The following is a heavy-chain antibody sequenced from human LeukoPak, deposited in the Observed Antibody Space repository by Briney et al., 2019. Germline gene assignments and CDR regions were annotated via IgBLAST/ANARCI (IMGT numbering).Heavy chain of an antibody. D-gene: IGHD3-3*01. V-gene: IGHV3-30-3*01. CDR1: GFTFSSYA. CDR2: ISYDGSNK. Sequence: GGSLRLSCAASGFTFSSYAIHWVRQAPGKGLEWVAVISYDGSNKYYADSVKGRFTISRDNSKNTLYLQMNSLRAEDTAVYYCARDYDFWSANPDYWGQGTLVTVSS. J-gene: IGHJ4*02. CDR3: ARDYDFWSANPDY.